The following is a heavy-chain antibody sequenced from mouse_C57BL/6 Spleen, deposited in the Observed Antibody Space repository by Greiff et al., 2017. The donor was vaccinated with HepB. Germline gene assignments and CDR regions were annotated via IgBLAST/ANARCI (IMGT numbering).Heavy chain of an antibody. CDR3: ARASNYDHYYAMDY. J-gene: IGHJ4*01. CDR2: ILPGSGST. D-gene: IGHD2-5*01. V-gene: IGHV1-9*01. Sequence: QVQLKESGAELMKPGASVKLSCKATGYTFTGYWIEWVKQRPGHGLEWIGEILPGSGSTNYNEKFKGKATFTADTSSNTAYMQLSSLTTEDSAIYYCARASNYDHYYAMDYWGQGTSVTVSS. CDR1: GYTFTGYW.